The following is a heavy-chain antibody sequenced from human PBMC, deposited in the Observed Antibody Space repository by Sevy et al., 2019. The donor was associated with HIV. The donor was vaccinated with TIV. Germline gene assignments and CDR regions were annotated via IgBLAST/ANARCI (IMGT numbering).Heavy chain of an antibody. Sequence: ASIKVSCKASGYTFTSYAIHWVRQAPGQRLEWMGWINPGNGNTKYPQKFQGRVTITRDTSASTTYMELSSLRSEDTAVYYCARSVIPTAIFDYWGRGTLVTVSS. CDR2: INPGNGNT. D-gene: IGHD2-2*01. J-gene: IGHJ4*02. V-gene: IGHV1-3*01. CDR1: GYTFTSYA. CDR3: ARSVIPTAIFDY.